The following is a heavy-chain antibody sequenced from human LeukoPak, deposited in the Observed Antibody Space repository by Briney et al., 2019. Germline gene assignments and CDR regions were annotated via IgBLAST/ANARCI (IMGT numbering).Heavy chain of an antibody. J-gene: IGHJ5*02. Sequence: SVKVSCKASGGTFSSYAISWVRQAPGQGLEWMGGIIPIFGTANYAQKFQGRVTITADESTSTAYMELSSLRSEDTAVYYCARALGIAAAGRGRFDPWGQGTLVTVSS. CDR1: GGTFSSYA. V-gene: IGHV1-69*13. CDR2: IIPIFGTA. D-gene: IGHD6-13*01. CDR3: ARALGIAAAGRGRFDP.